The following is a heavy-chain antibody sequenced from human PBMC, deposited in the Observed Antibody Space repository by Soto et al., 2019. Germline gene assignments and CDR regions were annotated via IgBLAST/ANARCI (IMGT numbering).Heavy chain of an antibody. Sequence: HPGGSLRLSCAAYGFTFSSYAMSWVRQAPGKGLEWVSAISGSGGSTYYADSVKGRFTISRDNSKNTLYLQMNSLRAEDTAVYYCAKVDFGAAAGLNLDYWGQGTLVTVSS. CDR3: AKVDFGAAAGLNLDY. J-gene: IGHJ4*02. V-gene: IGHV3-23*01. CDR1: GFTFSSYA. CDR2: ISGSGGST. D-gene: IGHD6-13*01.